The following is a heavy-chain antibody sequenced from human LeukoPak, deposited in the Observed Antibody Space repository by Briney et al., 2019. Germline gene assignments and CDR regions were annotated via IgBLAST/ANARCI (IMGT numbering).Heavy chain of an antibody. J-gene: IGHJ3*02. CDR3: ARDRYTYYYDSSGYLIPTGEAFDI. V-gene: IGHV4-30-4*01. D-gene: IGHD3-22*01. Sequence: PSQTLSLTCTVSGGSISSGDYYWSWIRQPPGKGLEWIGYIYYSGSTNYNPSLKSRVTISVDTSKNQFSLKLSSVTAADTAVCYCARDRYTYYYDSSGYLIPTGEAFDIWGQGTMVTVSS. CDR2: IYYSGST. CDR1: GGSISSGDYY.